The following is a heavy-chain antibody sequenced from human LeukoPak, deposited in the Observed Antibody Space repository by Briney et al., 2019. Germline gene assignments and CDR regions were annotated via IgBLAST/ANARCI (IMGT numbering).Heavy chain of an antibody. CDR3: ARSYYYDTTGYTHDHAFDI. Sequence: ASVKVSCKASGYTFTSYGISWVRQAPGQGLEWMGWISAYNGNTNYAQKLQGRVTMTTDTSTSTAYMELRSLRSDDTAVYYCARSYYYDTTGYTHDHAFDIWGQGTMVTVSS. J-gene: IGHJ3*02. CDR2: ISAYNGNT. V-gene: IGHV1-18*01. CDR1: GYTFTSYG. D-gene: IGHD3-22*01.